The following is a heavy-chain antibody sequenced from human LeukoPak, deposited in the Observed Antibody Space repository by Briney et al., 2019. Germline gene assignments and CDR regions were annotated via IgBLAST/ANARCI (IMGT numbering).Heavy chain of an antibody. J-gene: IGHJ6*02. CDR2: INHSGST. CDR1: GGSFSGYY. V-gene: IGHV4-34*01. CDR3: ARGPIAAAGIRASPPDV. Sequence: SETLSLTCAVYGGSFSGYYWSWIRQPRGKGLEWIGEINHSGSTNYNPSLKSRVTISVDTSKNQFSLKLSSVTAADTAVYYCARGPIAAAGIRASPPDVWGQGTTVTVSS. D-gene: IGHD6-13*01.